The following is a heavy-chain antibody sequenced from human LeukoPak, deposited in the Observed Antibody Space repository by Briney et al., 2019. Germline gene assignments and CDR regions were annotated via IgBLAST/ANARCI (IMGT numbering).Heavy chain of an antibody. CDR3: AKDSSSGYDYFYYHSMDV. CDR2: ISSNSVTI. J-gene: IGHJ6*02. Sequence: TGGSLRLSCAASGFTFNAYAMHWVRQAPGKGLEWVSGISSNSVTIGYADSVKGRFTISRDNARNSLYLQMNSLRAEDTALYYCAKDSSSGYDYFYYHSMDVWGRGTTVTAAS. CDR1: GFTFNAYA. V-gene: IGHV3-9*01. D-gene: IGHD3-22*01.